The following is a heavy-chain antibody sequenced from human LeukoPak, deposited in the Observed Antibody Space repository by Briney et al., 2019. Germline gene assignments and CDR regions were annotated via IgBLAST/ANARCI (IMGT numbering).Heavy chain of an antibody. CDR1: GYTFSGYY. CDR3: AREWGRDGSPFDY. D-gene: IGHD5-24*01. V-gene: IGHV1-2*06. Sequence: ASVKVSCKASGYTFSGYYMHWVRQAPGQGLEWMGRINPNSGGTNYAQKFQGRVTMTRDTSISTAYMELSRLRSDDTAVYYCAREWGRDGSPFDYWGQGTLVTVSS. CDR2: INPNSGGT. J-gene: IGHJ4*02.